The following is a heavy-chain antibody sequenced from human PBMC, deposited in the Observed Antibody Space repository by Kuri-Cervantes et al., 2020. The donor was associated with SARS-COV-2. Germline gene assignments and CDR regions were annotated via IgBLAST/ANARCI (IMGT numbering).Heavy chain of an antibody. CDR2: IYYSGGT. V-gene: IGHV4-31*03. D-gene: IGHD2-2*01. J-gene: IGHJ6*02. CDR3: ARGLIAVIPSPILGLGPHYFSYHMDV. Sequence: LRLSCTVSGGSISRGGYYWSWIRQHPEKGLEWIGYIYYSGGTYYNPSLKSRVSMSVDTSKSQFSLNLSSVTAADTAVYYCARGLIAVIPSPILGLGPHYFSYHMDVWGPGTTVTVSS. CDR1: GGSISRGGYY.